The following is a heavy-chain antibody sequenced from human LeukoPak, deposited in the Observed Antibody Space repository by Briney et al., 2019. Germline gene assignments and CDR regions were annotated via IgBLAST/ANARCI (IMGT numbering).Heavy chain of an antibody. V-gene: IGHV7-4-1*02. CDR3: ARGSWELGEWGLSVFDY. CDR1: GYTFTSYA. J-gene: IGHJ4*02. CDR2: INTNTGNP. Sequence: ASVKVSCTASGYTFTSYAMNWVRQAPGQGLEWMGWINTNTGNPTYAQGFTGRFVFSLDTSVSTAYLQISSLKAEDTAVYYCARGSWELGEWGLSVFDYWGQGTLVTVSS. D-gene: IGHD1-26*01.